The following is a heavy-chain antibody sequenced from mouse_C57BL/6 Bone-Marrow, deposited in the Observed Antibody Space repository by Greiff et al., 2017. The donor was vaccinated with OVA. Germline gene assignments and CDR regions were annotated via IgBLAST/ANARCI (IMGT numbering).Heavy chain of an antibody. CDR3: ARYKGRVAVDYFDY. CDR1: GFTFTNYY. D-gene: IGHD1-1*01. J-gene: IGHJ2*01. Sequence: EVMLVESGGGLVQPGDSLSLSCAASGFTFTNYYMSWVRQPPGKALEWLAFIRNKPNGSTTEYSASVKDRFTISRDNSQSILYLQMNALRAEDSATYYCARYKGRVAVDYFDYWGQGTALTVSS. CDR2: IRNKPNGSTT. V-gene: IGHV7-3*01.